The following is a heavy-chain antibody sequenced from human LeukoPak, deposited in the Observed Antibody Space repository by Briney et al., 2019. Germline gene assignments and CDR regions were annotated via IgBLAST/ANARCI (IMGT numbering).Heavy chain of an antibody. Sequence: PGGSLRLSCAASGFTFSNAWMSWVRQAPGKGLEWVSAISGSGGSTYFADSVKGRFTISRDNSKNTLYLQMNSLRAEDTAVYYCAKDRSDIVVVPDETLDYWGQGTLVTVSS. J-gene: IGHJ4*02. D-gene: IGHD2-2*01. CDR3: AKDRSDIVVVPDETLDY. CDR1: GFTFSNAW. V-gene: IGHV3-23*01. CDR2: ISGSGGST.